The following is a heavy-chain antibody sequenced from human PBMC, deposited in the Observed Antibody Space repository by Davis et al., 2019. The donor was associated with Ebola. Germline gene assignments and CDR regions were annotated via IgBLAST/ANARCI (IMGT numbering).Heavy chain of an antibody. CDR3: ARDRDTGAVDWFDP. J-gene: IGHJ5*02. V-gene: IGHV3-9*01. Sequence: SLKISCAASGFTFDDYAMHWVRQAPGKGLEWVSGISWNSGSIGYADSVKGRFTISRDNAKNSLYLQMNSLRAEDTAVYYCARDRDTGAVDWFDPWGQGTLVTVSS. CDR2: ISWNSGSI. CDR1: GFTFDDYA. D-gene: IGHD6-19*01.